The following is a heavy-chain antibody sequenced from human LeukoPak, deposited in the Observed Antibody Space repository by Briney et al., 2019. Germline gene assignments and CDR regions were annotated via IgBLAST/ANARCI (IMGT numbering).Heavy chain of an antibody. CDR2: IYPDEPNI. D-gene: IGHD2-2*03. CDR1: GYSFATYW. CDR3: ARPPSRGYSSSFEY. V-gene: IGHV5-51*01. Sequence: GESLKISCKGSGYSFATYWIAWVRQMPGKGLEWMGIIYPDEPNIRYSPSFQGQVTISADKSIGTAYLQWSSLKASDTAIYYCARPPSRGYSSSFEYWGQGTLVTVSS. J-gene: IGHJ4*02.